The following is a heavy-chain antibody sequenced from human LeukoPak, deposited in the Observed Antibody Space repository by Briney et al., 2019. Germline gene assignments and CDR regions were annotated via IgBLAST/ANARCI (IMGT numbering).Heavy chain of an antibody. CDR2: ISSSGSTI. Sequence: PGGSLRLSCAASGFTFSDYYMSWIRQAPGKGLEWVSYISSSGSTIYYADSVKGRFTISRDNAKNSLCLQMNSLRAEDTAVYYCAKSYDFWSGYYTDDAFDIWGQGTMVTVSS. J-gene: IGHJ3*02. V-gene: IGHV3-11*04. D-gene: IGHD3-3*01. CDR3: AKSYDFWSGYYTDDAFDI. CDR1: GFTFSDYY.